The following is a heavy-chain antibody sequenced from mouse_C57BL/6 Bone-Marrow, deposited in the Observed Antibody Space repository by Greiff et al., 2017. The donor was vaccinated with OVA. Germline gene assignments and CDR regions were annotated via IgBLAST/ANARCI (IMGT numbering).Heavy chain of an antibody. D-gene: IGHD1-1*01. V-gene: IGHV5-6*01. CDR3: ARHYYGSSYY. J-gene: IGHJ2*01. Sequence: VQLKESGGDLVKPGGSLKLSCAASGFTFSSYGMSWVRQTPDKRLEWVATISSGGSYTYYPDSVKGRFPISRDNAKNTLYLQMSSLKSEDTARYYCARHYYGSSYYWGQGTTLTVSS. CDR1: GFTFSSYG. CDR2: ISSGGSYT.